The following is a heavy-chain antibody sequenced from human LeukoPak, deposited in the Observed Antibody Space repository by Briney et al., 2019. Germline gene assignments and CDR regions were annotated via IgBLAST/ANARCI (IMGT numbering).Heavy chain of an antibody. Sequence: AGGSLRLSCAASGFTFSSYSMNWVRQAPGKGLEWVSSISSSSSYIYYADSVKGRFTISRDNAKNTLYLQMNSLRAEDTAVYYCAKAYDFWSGYTGAFDIWGQGTMVTVSS. V-gene: IGHV3-21*04. CDR3: AKAYDFWSGYTGAFDI. D-gene: IGHD3-3*01. CDR2: ISSSSSYI. J-gene: IGHJ3*02. CDR1: GFTFSSYS.